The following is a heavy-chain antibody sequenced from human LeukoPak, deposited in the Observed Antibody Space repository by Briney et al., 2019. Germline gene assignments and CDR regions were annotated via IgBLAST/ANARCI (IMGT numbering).Heavy chain of an antibody. D-gene: IGHD6-13*01. CDR3: ARLKLYSSSWVDY. CDR2: IYYSGST. Sequence: SEALSLTCTVSGGSISSYYWSWIRQPPGKGLEWIGYIYYSGSTNYNPSLKSRVTISVDTSKNQFSLKLSSVTAADTAVYYCARLKLYSSSWVDYWGQGTLVTVSS. CDR1: GGSISSYY. J-gene: IGHJ4*02. V-gene: IGHV4-59*08.